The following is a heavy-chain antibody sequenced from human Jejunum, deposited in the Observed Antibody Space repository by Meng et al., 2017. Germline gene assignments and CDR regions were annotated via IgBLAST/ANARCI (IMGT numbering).Heavy chain of an antibody. V-gene: IGHV3-23*01. Sequence: GESLKISCAASGFTFSSYAMSWVRQAPGERLGWGSNISDSGGATYYADSVKRRFAISRDNSRNTLYLQMNSLRAEDTAVYYCAKDPAASHFVNAFHIWGQGTRVTVSS. CDR2: ISDSGGAT. D-gene: IGHD3-3*02. CDR3: AKDPAASHFVNAFHI. CDR1: GFTFSSYA. J-gene: IGHJ3*02.